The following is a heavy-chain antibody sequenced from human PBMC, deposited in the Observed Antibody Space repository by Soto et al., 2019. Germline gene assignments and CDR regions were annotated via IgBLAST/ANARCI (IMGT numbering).Heavy chain of an antibody. CDR1: GFTFSSYS. D-gene: IGHD3-16*02. J-gene: IGHJ6*01. CDR2: ISTNGGST. Sequence: EGSLRLSWSASGFTFSSYSMHWVRQAPGKGLEYVSSISTNGGSTHYADSVKGRFTISRDNSKNTQYLQMSSLRADDTAVYYCAKEDRSDPTAVWAQGTTVPVSS. V-gene: IGHV3-64D*06. CDR3: AKEDRSDPTAV.